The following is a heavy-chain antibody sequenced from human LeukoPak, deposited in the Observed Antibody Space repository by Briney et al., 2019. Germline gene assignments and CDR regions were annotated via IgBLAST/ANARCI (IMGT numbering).Heavy chain of an antibody. J-gene: IGHJ5*02. CDR1: GASISSGSYF. CDR3: ASTVFGVTYNWFDP. CDR2: FHTSGGT. Sequence: PSETLSLTCTVSGASISSGSYFWSWVRRPAGKALEWIGRFHTSGGTNYNPSLESRVTISVDTSKNQFSLKLTSVTAADTAVYYCASTVFGVTYNWFDPWGQGTLVTVSS. D-gene: IGHD3-3*01. V-gene: IGHV4-61*02.